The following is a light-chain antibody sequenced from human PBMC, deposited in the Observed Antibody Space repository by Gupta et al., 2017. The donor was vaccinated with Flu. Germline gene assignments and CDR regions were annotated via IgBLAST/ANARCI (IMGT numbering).Light chain of an antibody. CDR2: DVV. V-gene: IGLV2-11*01. Sequence: QSVTISCTGTSGDVGGYNNVSWYQHHPGKAPKLMIYDVVKRPSGVPDRFSGSKSGSTASLTISGLQAEDEADFYCCSYAGTSYVFGTGTMVTVL. CDR1: SGDVGGYNN. J-gene: IGLJ1*01. CDR3: CSYAGTSYV.